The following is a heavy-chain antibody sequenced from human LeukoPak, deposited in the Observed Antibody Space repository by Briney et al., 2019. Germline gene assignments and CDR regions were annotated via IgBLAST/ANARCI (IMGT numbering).Heavy chain of an antibody. Sequence: SETLSLTCAVYGGSFSGYYWSWIRQPPGKWLEWIGEINHSGSTNYNPSLKSRVTISVDTSKNQFSLKLSSVTAADTAVYYCARAGSRTRWDYWGQGTLVTVSS. J-gene: IGHJ4*02. CDR3: ARAGSRTRWDY. CDR1: GGSFSGYY. V-gene: IGHV4-34*01. CDR2: INHSGST. D-gene: IGHD1-1*01.